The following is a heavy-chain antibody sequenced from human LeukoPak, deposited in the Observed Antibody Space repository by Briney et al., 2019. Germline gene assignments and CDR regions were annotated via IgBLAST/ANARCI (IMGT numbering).Heavy chain of an antibody. V-gene: IGHV3-21*01. CDR2: ISSSSIYI. Sequence: GGSLRLSCAASGFTFSRNSMNWVRQAPGKGLEWVSSISSSSIYIYYADSVKGRFTISRDNAKNSLSLQVNSLSAEDTAVYYCARSRSGYYEDYWGQGTLVTVSS. CDR1: GFTFSRNS. CDR3: ARSRSGYYEDY. J-gene: IGHJ4*02. D-gene: IGHD3-22*01.